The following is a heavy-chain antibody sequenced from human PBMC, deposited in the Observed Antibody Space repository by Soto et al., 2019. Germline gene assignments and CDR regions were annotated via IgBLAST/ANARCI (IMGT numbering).Heavy chain of an antibody. D-gene: IGHD3-10*01. CDR2: INPSGGST. CDR3: ARDGDYYGSGSYYPAYEYFQH. J-gene: IGHJ1*01. V-gene: IGHV1-46*01. CDR1: GYAFTSYY. Sequence: ASVKVSCKASGYAFTSYYMHWVRQAPGQGLEWMGIINPSGGSTSYAQKFQGRVTMTRDTSTSTVYMELSSLRSEDTAVYYCARDGDYYGSGSYYPAYEYFQHWGQGTLVTVSS.